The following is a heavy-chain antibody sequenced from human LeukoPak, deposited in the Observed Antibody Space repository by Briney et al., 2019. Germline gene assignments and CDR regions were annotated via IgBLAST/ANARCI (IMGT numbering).Heavy chain of an antibody. CDR1: GGTFSSYA. D-gene: IGHD3-3*01. CDR2: IIPIFGTA. Sequence: ASVKVSCKASGGTFSSYAISWVRQAPGQGLEWMGGIIPIFGTANYAQKFQGRVTITADESTSTAYMELSRLRSDDTAVYYCARPATTIFGVVSPYMDVWGKGTTVTVSS. V-gene: IGHV1-69*01. J-gene: IGHJ6*03. CDR3: ARPATTIFGVVSPYMDV.